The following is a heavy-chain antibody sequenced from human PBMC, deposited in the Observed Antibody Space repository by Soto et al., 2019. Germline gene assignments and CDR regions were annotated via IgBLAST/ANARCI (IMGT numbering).Heavy chain of an antibody. D-gene: IGHD6-13*01. CDR3: ARERGKAADVHFDY. V-gene: IGHV3-74*01. J-gene: IGHJ4*02. CDR2: INSDGSST. Sequence: EVQLVESGGGLVQPGGSLRLSCAASGFTFSSYWMHWVRQAPGKGLVWVSRINSDGSSTSYADSVKGRFTISRDNAKNTLYLQMNSLRAEDTAVYYCARERGKAADVHFDYWGQGTMVTVSS. CDR1: GFTFSSYW.